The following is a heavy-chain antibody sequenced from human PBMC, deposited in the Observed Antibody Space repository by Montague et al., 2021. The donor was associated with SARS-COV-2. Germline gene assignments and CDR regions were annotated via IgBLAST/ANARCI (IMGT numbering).Heavy chain of an antibody. CDR2: ISYDGSNK. J-gene: IGHJ3*02. D-gene: IGHD1-26*01. Sequence: SLRLSCAASGFTFSSYAMHWVRQAPGKGLEWVAVISYDGSNKYYADSVKGRFTISRDNSKNTLYLQMNSLRAEDTAVYYCARDPDSGSYSSDAFDIWGQGTMVTVS. CDR1: GFTFSSYA. V-gene: IGHV3-30-3*01. CDR3: ARDPDSGSYSSDAFDI.